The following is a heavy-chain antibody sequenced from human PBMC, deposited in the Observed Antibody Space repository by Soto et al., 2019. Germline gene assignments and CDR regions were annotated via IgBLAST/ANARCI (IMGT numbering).Heavy chain of an antibody. Sequence: PSETLSLTCTVSGGSISSGGYYWSWIRQHPGKGLEWIGYIYYSGSTYYNPSLKSRVTIPVDTSKTQFSLKLSSVTAADTAVYYCARDQTYYGSGSYFNWFDPWGQGTLVTVSS. V-gene: IGHV4-31*03. J-gene: IGHJ5*02. CDR3: ARDQTYYGSGSYFNWFDP. D-gene: IGHD3-10*01. CDR2: IYYSGST. CDR1: GGSISSGGYY.